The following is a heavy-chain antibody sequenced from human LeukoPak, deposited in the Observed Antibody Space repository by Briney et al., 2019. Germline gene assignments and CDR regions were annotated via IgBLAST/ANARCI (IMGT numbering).Heavy chain of an antibody. CDR1: GFTFSSYA. V-gene: IGHV3-30*04. D-gene: IGHD5-12*01. J-gene: IGHJ4*02. CDR3: ARGPSGYHNT. Sequence: PGGSLRLSCAASGFTFSSYAMHWVRQAPGKALEWVAVISYDGSNKYYADSVKGRFTISRDNSKNTLYLQMNSLRAEDTAVYYCARGPSGYHNTGGQGTLVTVSS. CDR2: ISYDGSNK.